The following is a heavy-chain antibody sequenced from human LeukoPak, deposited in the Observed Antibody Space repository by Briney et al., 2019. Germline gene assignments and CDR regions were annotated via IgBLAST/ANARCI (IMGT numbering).Heavy chain of an antibody. V-gene: IGHV1-69*13. D-gene: IGHD4-17*01. CDR2: IIPIFGTA. Sequence: SVKVSCKASGGTFSSYAISWVRQAPGQGLEWMGWIIPIFGTANYAQKFQGRVSITADESTSTAYMELSSVRSEDTAVYYCAREQIRGPKTDWGQGTLVTVYS. CDR3: AREQIRGPKTD. J-gene: IGHJ4*02. CDR1: GGTFSSYA.